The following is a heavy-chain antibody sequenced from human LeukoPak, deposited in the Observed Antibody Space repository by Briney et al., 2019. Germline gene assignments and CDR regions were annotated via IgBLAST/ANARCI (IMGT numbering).Heavy chain of an antibody. J-gene: IGHJ2*01. CDR1: GFTFSRYS. CDR3: ARAAYSSTWYSRYFDL. V-gene: IGHV3-21*01. CDR2: ITSSSSYI. D-gene: IGHD6-13*01. Sequence: GGSLRLSCAASGFTFSRYSMTWVRQAPGKGLEWVSSITSSSSYIYYADSVKGRFTISRDNAKNSLYLQMNSLRAGDTAVYYCARAAYSSTWYSRYFDLWGRGTLVTVSS.